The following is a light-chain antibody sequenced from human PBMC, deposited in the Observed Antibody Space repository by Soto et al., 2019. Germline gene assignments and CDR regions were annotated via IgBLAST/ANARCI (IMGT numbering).Light chain of an antibody. V-gene: IGKV1-39*01. CDR3: KQTYSTPWT. J-gene: IGKJ1*01. CDR2: GAS. Sequence: DIQMTQSPSSLSASVGDRVTITCRASLSISSYLNWFQQKPGKAPKLLIYGASSLQSGVPPRFSGRGSGTDFNITISSLQPEDFATYSCKQTYSTPWTFGQGTKVEIK. CDR1: LSISSY.